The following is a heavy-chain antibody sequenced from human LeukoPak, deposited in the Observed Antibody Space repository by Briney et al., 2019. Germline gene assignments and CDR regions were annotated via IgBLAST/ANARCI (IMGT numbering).Heavy chain of an antibody. Sequence: GGSLRLSXAASGFTFSDYYMSWIRQAPGKGLEWVSYISRSGSTIYYADSVKGRFTISRDNAKNSLYLQMNSLRAEDTAVYYCARDFRGIVVVPAATTFIDYWGQGTLVTVSS. CDR1: GFTFSDYY. J-gene: IGHJ4*02. CDR2: ISRSGSTI. D-gene: IGHD2-2*01. CDR3: ARDFRGIVVVPAATTFIDY. V-gene: IGHV3-11*04.